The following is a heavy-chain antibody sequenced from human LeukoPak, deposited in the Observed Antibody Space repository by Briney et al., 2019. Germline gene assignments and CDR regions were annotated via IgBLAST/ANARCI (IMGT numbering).Heavy chain of an antibody. Sequence: GRSLRLSCAASGFTFSSYGMHWVRQAPGKGLQWVAVISYDGSNKYYADSVKGRFTISRDNSKNTLYLQMNSLRAEDTAVYYCAKDPLGATDYYYGMDVWGQGTTVTVSS. D-gene: IGHD3-16*01. CDR3: AKDPLGATDYYYGMDV. CDR1: GFTFSSYG. V-gene: IGHV3-30*18. J-gene: IGHJ6*02. CDR2: ISYDGSNK.